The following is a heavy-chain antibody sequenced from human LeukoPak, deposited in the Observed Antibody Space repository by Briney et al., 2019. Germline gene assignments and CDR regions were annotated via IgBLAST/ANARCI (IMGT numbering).Heavy chain of an antibody. CDR3: AKSRYGSASYASDY. CDR2: ISGSGSGI. Sequence: PGGSLRLSCAASGFTFSSYAMNWVRQAPGKGLEWVSAISGSGSGIYYADSVKGRFTISRDNSKNTLYLQMTSLRAEDTAVYYCAKSRYGSASYASDYWGQGTLVTVSS. CDR1: GFTFSSYA. D-gene: IGHD6-19*01. V-gene: IGHV3-23*01. J-gene: IGHJ4*02.